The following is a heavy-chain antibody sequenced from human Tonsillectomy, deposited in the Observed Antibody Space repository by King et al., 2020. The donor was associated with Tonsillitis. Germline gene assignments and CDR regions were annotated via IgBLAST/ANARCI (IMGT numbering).Heavy chain of an antibody. Sequence: QLQESGPGLVKPSETLSLTCTVSGGSISSSSYYWGWIRQPPGKGLEWIGSIYYSGSTYYNPSLMSRVTISVDTSKNQFSLKLSSVTAADTAVYYCARRFQHYSSGWWAFDYWGQGTLVTVSS. CDR1: GGSISSSSYY. CDR2: IYYSGST. D-gene: IGHD6-19*01. J-gene: IGHJ4*02. CDR3: ARRFQHYSSGWWAFDY. V-gene: IGHV4-39*01.